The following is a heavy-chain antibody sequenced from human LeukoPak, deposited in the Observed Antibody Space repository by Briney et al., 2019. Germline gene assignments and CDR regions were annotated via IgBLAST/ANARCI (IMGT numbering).Heavy chain of an antibody. Sequence: GGSLRLSCAASGFRFSDYWMNWVRQAPGKGLEWVANIKQDASEEFYVDSVEGRFTVSRDNAKNTLYLQMNSLRAEDTAVYYCAKSFCYDSSGGAPFDHWGQGTLVTVSS. CDR1: GFRFSDYW. D-gene: IGHD3-22*01. V-gene: IGHV3-7*01. CDR3: AKSFCYDSSGGAPFDH. CDR2: IKQDASEE. J-gene: IGHJ4*02.